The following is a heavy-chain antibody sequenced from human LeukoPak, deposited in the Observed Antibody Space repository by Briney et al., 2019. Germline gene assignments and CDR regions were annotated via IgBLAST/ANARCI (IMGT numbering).Heavy chain of an antibody. D-gene: IGHD1-26*01. CDR2: ISYDGSNK. V-gene: IGHV3-30-3*01. CDR3: ARDSGSSYYYYYGMDV. CDR1: GFTFSSYW. Sequence: GGSLRLSCAASGFTFSSYWMHWVRQAPGKGLEWVAVISYDGSNKYYADSVKGRFTISRDNSKNTLYLQMNSLRAEDTAVYYCARDSGSSYYYYYGMDVWGQGTTVTVSS. J-gene: IGHJ6*02.